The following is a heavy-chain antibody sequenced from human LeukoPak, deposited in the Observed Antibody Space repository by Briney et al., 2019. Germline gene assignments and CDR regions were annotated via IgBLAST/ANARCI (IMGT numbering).Heavy chain of an antibody. CDR2: MNPNSGNT. Sequence: ASVKVSCKASGYTFTSYDINWVRQATGQGLEWMGWMNPNSGNTGYAQKFQGRVTITRNTSISTAYMELSSLRSEDTAVYYCARVRYYYDSSGYYYDPPYIDYWGQGTLVTVSS. CDR1: GYTFTSYD. CDR3: ARVRYYYDSSGYYYDPPYIDY. J-gene: IGHJ4*02. V-gene: IGHV1-8*03. D-gene: IGHD3-22*01.